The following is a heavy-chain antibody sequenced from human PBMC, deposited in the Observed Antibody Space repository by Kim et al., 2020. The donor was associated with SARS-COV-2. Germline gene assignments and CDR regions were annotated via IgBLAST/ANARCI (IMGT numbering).Heavy chain of an antibody. V-gene: IGHV1-69*13. Sequence: SVKVSCKASGGTFSSYAISWVRQAPGQGLEWMGGIIPMFDTIKYAQKVQGRVTITADESTSTAYLELSSLSSQDTAVYFCAGGGYYDNSAYRGERYYHYYGMDVWGQGTTVTVS. J-gene: IGHJ6*02. CDR3: AGGGYYDNSAYRGERYYHYYGMDV. CDR2: IIPMFDTI. CDR1: GGTFSSYA. D-gene: IGHD3-22*01.